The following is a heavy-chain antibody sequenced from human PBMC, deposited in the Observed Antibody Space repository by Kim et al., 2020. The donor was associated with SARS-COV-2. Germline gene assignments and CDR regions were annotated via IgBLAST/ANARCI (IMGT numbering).Heavy chain of an antibody. CDR1: GGSISSGGYY. CDR3: ARSSVVRGQYPIPPIY. D-gene: IGHD3-10*01. Sequence: SETLSLTCTVSGGSISSGGYYWSWIRQHPGKGLEWIGYIYYSGSTYYNPSLKSRVPISVDTSKNQFSLKLSSVTAADTAVYYCARSSVVRGQYPIPPIYWVQGTLVTVSS. CDR2: IYYSGST. J-gene: IGHJ4*02. V-gene: IGHV4-31*03.